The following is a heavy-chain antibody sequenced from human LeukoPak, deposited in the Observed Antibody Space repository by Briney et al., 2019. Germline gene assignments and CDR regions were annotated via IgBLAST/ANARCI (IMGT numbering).Heavy chain of an antibody. CDR3: ARVVVMSVYAFDI. V-gene: IGHV4-59*01. J-gene: IGHJ3*02. Sequence: SETLSLTCTVSGGSISSYYWSWIRQPPGKGLEWIGYIYYSGSTNYNPSLKSRVTISVDTSKNQFSLKLSSVTAADTAVYFCARVVVMSVYAFDIWGQGTMVTVSS. CDR1: GGSISSYY. D-gene: IGHD3-22*01. CDR2: IYYSGST.